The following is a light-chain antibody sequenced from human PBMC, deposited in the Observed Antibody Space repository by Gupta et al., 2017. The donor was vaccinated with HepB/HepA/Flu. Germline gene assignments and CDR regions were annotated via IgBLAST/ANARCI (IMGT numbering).Light chain of an antibody. CDR1: KLGDKY. V-gene: IGLV3-1*01. J-gene: IGLJ2*01. CDR3: QAWDSSTVV. Sequence: SYEVTQPPSLPVSPGQTASITCSGDKLGDKYACWYQQKPGQSPILVIYQDSKRPSGIPERFSGSNSGNTATLTISGTQAMDEADYYCQAWDSSTVVFGGGTKLTVL. CDR2: QDS.